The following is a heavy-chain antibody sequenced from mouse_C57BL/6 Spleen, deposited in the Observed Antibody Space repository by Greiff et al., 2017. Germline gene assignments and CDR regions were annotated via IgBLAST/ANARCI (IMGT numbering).Heavy chain of an antibody. V-gene: IGHV1-19*01. CDR2: LNPYNGGT. Sequence: EVKVVESGPVLVKPGASVKMSCKASGYTFTDYYMNWVKQSHGNSLEWIGVLNPYNGGTSYNQKFKGQATLTVDKSASTAYMELNSLTSEDSAVYYCARSEDYGSFAYWGQGTLVTVSA. D-gene: IGHD2-4*01. CDR3: ARSEDYGSFAY. J-gene: IGHJ3*01. CDR1: GYTFTDYY.